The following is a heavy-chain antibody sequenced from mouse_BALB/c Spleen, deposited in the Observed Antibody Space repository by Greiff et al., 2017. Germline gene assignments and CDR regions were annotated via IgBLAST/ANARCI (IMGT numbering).Heavy chain of an antibody. D-gene: IGHD2-4*01. CDR3: ARGASTMITTFAY. J-gene: IGHJ3*01. Sequence: EVQRVESGGGLVKPGGSLKLSCAASGFTFSSYAMSWVRQSPEKRLEWVAEISSGGSYTYYPDTVTGRFTISRDNAKNTLYLEMSSLRSEDTAMYYCARGASTMITTFAYWGQGTLVTVSA. CDR2: ISSGGSYT. V-gene: IGHV5-9-4*01. CDR1: GFTFSSYA.